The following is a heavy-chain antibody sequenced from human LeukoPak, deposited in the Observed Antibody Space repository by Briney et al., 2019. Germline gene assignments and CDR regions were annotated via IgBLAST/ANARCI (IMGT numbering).Heavy chain of an antibody. CDR3: ASSAVAASGDYYYMDV. Sequence: PSETLSLTCTVSGVSISSYYWSWIRQPPGKGLEWIGYIYYSGSTNYNPSLKSRVTISVDTSKNQFSLKLSSVTAADTAVYYCASSAVAASGDYYYMDVWGKGTSVTVSS. CDR1: GVSISSYY. J-gene: IGHJ6*03. CDR2: IYYSGST. V-gene: IGHV4-59*08. D-gene: IGHD6-19*01.